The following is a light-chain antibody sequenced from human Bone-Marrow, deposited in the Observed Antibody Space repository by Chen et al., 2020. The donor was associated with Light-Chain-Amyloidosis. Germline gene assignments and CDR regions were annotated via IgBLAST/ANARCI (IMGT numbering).Light chain of an antibody. CDR3: QQYNNWPVFS. CDR1: QSVSSN. Sequence: IVMTQSPATLSVSPGERATLSCRASQSVSSNLAWYQQKPGQAPRLLIYGASTRATGIADRFSGRGSGTEFTLPISSLQSEDFAVYYCQQYNNWPVFSFGGGTKVEIK. V-gene: IGKV3-15*01. J-gene: IGKJ4*01. CDR2: GAS.